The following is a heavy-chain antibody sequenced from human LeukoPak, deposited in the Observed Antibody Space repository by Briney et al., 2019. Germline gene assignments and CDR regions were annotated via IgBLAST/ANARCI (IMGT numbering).Heavy chain of an antibody. J-gene: IGHJ4*02. Sequence: PGGSLRLSCAASRFTFSSYSMSWVRHAPGEGLEWVSSISGRVASTYYADSVKGRFTISRDNSKNTLYLQTNSLRAEDTAVYYCAKDPEYSSLSNIDSWGQGTLVTVSS. D-gene: IGHD6-6*01. V-gene: IGHV3-23*01. CDR2: ISGRVAST. CDR3: AKDPEYSSLSNIDS. CDR1: RFTFSSYS.